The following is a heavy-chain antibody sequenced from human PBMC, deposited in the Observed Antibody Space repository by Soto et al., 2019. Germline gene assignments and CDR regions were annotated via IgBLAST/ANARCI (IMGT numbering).Heavy chain of an antibody. Sequence: ASVKVSCKASGYTFTSYGISWVRQAPGQGLEWMGWISAYNGNTNYAQKLQGRVTMTTDTSTSTAYMELRSLRSDDTAVYYCAREGATVVSSDWFDPWGQGTLVTVS. CDR2: ISAYNGNT. J-gene: IGHJ5*02. D-gene: IGHD4-4*01. CDR3: AREGATVVSSDWFDP. V-gene: IGHV1-18*01. CDR1: GYTFTSYG.